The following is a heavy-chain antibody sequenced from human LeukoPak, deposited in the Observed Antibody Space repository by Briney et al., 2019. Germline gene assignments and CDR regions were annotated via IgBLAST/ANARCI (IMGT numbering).Heavy chain of an antibody. J-gene: IGHJ4*02. V-gene: IGHV1-3*03. CDR1: GYTFSSYA. CDR2: INDVNGHT. CDR3: ARTSRYCSRGTCYSDTTFDC. D-gene: IGHD2-15*01. Sequence: EASVKVSCMTSGYTFSSYAMHWVRQAPGQRLEWMGWINDVNGHTKYSQEFQGRVTSTSDTTASIVYMELSSLRSEDMAVYYCARTSRYCSRGTCYSDTTFDCWGQGTLVIVSS.